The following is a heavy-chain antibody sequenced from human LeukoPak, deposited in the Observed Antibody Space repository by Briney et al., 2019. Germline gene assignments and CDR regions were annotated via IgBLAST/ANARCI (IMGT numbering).Heavy chain of an antibody. J-gene: IGHJ5*02. D-gene: IGHD6-13*01. CDR2: IYYSGST. V-gene: IGHV4-59*08. CDR1: GGSISSYY. CDR3: ASLNQQLDPPYAWFDP. Sequence: KPSETLSLTCTVSGGSISSYYWSWIRQPPGKGLEWIGYIYYSGSTHYNPSLESRVTISVDTSKNQFSLKLSSVTAADTAVYYCASLNQQLDPPYAWFDPWGQGTLVTVSS.